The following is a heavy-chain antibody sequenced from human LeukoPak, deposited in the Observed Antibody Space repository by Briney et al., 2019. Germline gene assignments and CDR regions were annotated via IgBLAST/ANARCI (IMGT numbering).Heavy chain of an antibody. CDR3: ARERNYYDSSGYSHLVFDY. V-gene: IGHV4-39*02. CDR2: IYYSGST. D-gene: IGHD3-22*01. CDR1: GGSISSSSYY. Sequence: SETLSLTCTVSGGSISSSSYYWGWIRQPPGKGLEWIGSIYYSGSTYYNPSLKSRVTISVDTSKNQFSLKLSSVTAADTAVYYCARERNYYDSSGYSHLVFDYWGQGTLVTVSS. J-gene: IGHJ4*02.